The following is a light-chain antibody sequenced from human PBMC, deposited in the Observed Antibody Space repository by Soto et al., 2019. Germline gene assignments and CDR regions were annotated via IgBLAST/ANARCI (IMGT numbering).Light chain of an antibody. CDR3: QQYYQYPRT. CDR2: ASS. V-gene: IGKV1-8*01. Sequence: AVRVTQSPSSISASTGDRVTITCRASQEISHFLAWYQQRPGKAPNLLVYASSTLKSGVPSRFNGSGSGTDFTLTISNLQSEDSATYFCQQYYQYPRTFGQGTKVEIK. CDR1: QEISHF. J-gene: IGKJ1*01.